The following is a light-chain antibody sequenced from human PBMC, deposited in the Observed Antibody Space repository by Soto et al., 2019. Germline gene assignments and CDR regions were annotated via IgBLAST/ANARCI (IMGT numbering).Light chain of an antibody. CDR1: QSLVYSNGNTY. CDR2: KVS. J-gene: IGKJ1*01. CDR3: LQGTHWPPT. V-gene: IGKV2-30*01. Sequence: DVVMTQSPLSLPVTLGQPASISCRSSQSLVYSNGNTYLHWFQQRPGQSPRRLIYKVSNRDSGVPDRFRGGGSGTDFTLRINRVEAEDVGVYYCLQGTHWPPTFGQGTKVEI.